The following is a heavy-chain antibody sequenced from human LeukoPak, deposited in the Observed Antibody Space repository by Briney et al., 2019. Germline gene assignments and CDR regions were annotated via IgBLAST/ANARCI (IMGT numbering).Heavy chain of an antibody. J-gene: IGHJ5*02. CDR1: GYTFTSYY. CDR2: INPSGGST. CDR3: ARDRITMVRGILWFDP. Sequence: ASVKVSCKASGYTFTSYYMHWVRQAPGQGLEWMGIINPSGGSTSYAQKFQGRVTMTRDTSTSTVYMELSSLRSEDTAVYYCARDRITMVRGILWFDPWGQGTLVTVSS. D-gene: IGHD3-10*01. V-gene: IGHV1-46*01.